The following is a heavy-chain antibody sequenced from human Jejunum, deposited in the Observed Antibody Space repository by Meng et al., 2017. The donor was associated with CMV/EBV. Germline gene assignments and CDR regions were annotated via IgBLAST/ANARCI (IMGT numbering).Heavy chain of an antibody. Sequence: QGQLDESGPGLVRSSETLSLTCSVSGGPISGYYWSWVRQPAGKRLEWIGRFHPGGTTNYNPSLENRITVSVDSSKNQFFLKLTSVTAADTAIYYCARECVGEAYDCQWNYWFDPWGRGTLVTVSS. D-gene: IGHD3-16*01. CDR1: GGPISGYY. CDR3: ARECVGEAYDCQWNYWFDP. CDR2: FHPGGTT. V-gene: IGHV4-4*07. J-gene: IGHJ5*02.